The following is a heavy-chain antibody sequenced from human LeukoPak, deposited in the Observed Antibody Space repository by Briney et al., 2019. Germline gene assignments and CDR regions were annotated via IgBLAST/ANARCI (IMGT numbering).Heavy chain of an antibody. V-gene: IGHV3-30*04. CDR2: ISYDGSNK. J-gene: IGHJ4*02. Sequence: PGGSLRLSCAASGFTFSSYAMHWVRQAPGKGLEWVAVISYDGSNKYYADSVKGRFTISRDNSKNTLYLQMNSLRAEDTAVYYCARGGYSGYERFDYWGQGTLVTVSS. CDR1: GFTFSSYA. CDR3: ARGGYSGYERFDY. D-gene: IGHD5-12*01.